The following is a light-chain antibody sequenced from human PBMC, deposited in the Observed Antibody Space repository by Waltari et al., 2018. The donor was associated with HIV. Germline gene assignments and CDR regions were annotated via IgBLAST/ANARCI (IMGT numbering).Light chain of an antibody. J-gene: IGLJ2*01. CDR3: YSTDSSGNHSWV. CDR1: ALPKKY. CDR2: EDS. Sequence: SYELTQPPSVSVSPGQTARITCSGAALPKKYASWYQQKSGQAPVLVIYEDSKRPSGIPERFSGSSSGTMATLTISGAQVEDEADYYCYSTDSSGNHSWVFGGGTKLTVL. V-gene: IGLV3-10*01.